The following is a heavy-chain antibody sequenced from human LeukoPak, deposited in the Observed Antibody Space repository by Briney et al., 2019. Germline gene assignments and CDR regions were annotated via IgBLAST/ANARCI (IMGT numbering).Heavy chain of an antibody. J-gene: IGHJ5*02. Sequence: SETLSLTCTVSGGSISSSSYYWGWIRQPPGKGLEWIGSMYCSGSTYYNPSLKSRVTISVDTSKNQFSLKLSSVTAADTAVYYCARRRGYSGYGTFDPWGQGTLVTVSS. D-gene: IGHD5-12*01. CDR3: ARRRGYSGYGTFDP. V-gene: IGHV4-39*01. CDR2: MYCSGST. CDR1: GGSISSSSYY.